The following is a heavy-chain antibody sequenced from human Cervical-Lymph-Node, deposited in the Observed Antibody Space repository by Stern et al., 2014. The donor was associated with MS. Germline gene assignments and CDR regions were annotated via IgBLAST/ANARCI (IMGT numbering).Heavy chain of an antibody. V-gene: IGHV1-69*04. J-gene: IGHJ4*02. CDR3: ARSPDLYDSSGYYFD. CDR2: SIPFLGIA. D-gene: IGHD3-22*01. CDR1: GGTLNNYD. Sequence: DQLVESGAEVKKPGSSVKVSCKASGGTLNNYDVSWVRQAPGQGLEWIGKSIPFLGIANYAHKFQGRVTLTAAATTSYMEVSSLRSDDTAVYYCARSPDLYDSSGYYFDWGQGTLVTVSS.